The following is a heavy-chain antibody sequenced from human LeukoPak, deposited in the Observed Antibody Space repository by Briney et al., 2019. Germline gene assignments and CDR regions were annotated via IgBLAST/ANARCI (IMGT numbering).Heavy chain of an antibody. Sequence: ASVKVSCKASGYTFTSYDINWVRQATGQGLEWMGWMNPNSGNTGYAQKFRGRVTMTRNTSISTAYMELSSLRSEDTAVYYCARGVAAAGVYYYYGMDVWGQGTTVTVSS. J-gene: IGHJ6*02. CDR1: GYTFTSYD. D-gene: IGHD6-13*01. V-gene: IGHV1-8*01. CDR2: MNPNSGNT. CDR3: ARGVAAAGVYYYYGMDV.